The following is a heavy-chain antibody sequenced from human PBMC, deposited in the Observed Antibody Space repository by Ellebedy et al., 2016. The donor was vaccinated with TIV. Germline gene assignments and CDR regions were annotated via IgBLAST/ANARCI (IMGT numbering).Heavy chain of an antibody. CDR1: GFTFSSYA. J-gene: IGHJ4*02. V-gene: IGHV3-23*01. CDR2: ISVSGGST. Sequence: GGSLRLSCAASGFTFSSYAMSWVRQPPGKGLEWVSTISVSGGSTFYADSVKGRFPISRENSKNMLYLQMNSLRAEDTAVLYCAKGMDYFDYWGQGTLITVSS. CDR3: AKGMDYFDY. D-gene: IGHD5-24*01.